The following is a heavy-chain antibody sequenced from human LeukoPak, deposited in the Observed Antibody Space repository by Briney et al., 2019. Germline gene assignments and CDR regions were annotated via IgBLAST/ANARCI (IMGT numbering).Heavy chain of an antibody. CDR2: INHSGST. CDR1: GGSFSDYY. D-gene: IGHD5-18*01. V-gene: IGHV4-34*01. CDR3: AGGLPGYSYGLGFDY. J-gene: IGHJ4*02. Sequence: PSETLSLTCGVYGGSFSDYYWSWIRQPPGKGLEWIGEINHSGSTNYNPSLKSRVTISVDTSKNHFSLRLSSVTAAGMTVEYWAGGLPGYSYGLGFDYWGQGTLVTVSS.